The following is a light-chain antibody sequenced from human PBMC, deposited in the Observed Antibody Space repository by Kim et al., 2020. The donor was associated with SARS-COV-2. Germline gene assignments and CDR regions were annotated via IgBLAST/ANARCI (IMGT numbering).Light chain of an antibody. CDR3: QAWDSSTFYV. CDR2: QDS. Sequence: SYELTQPPSVSVSPGQTARITCSGDKLGDKYACWYQQKPGQSPVLVIYQDSKRPSGIPERFSGSNSGNTATLTISGTQAMDEADYYCQAWDSSTFYVFGT. V-gene: IGLV3-1*01. CDR1: KLGDKY. J-gene: IGLJ1*01.